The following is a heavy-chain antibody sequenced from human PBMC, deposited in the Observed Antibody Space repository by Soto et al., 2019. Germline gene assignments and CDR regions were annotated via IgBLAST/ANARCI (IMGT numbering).Heavy chain of an antibody. CDR3: AKDRRFWYYFDY. Sequence: QVQLVESGGGVVQPGRSLRLSCAASGFTFSSYGMHWVRQALGKGLEWVAVISYDGSNKYYADSVKGRFTISRDNSKNTLYLQMNSLRAEDTAVYYCAKDRRFWYYFDYWGQGTLVTVSS. J-gene: IGHJ4*02. CDR1: GFTFSSYG. D-gene: IGHD3-3*01. CDR2: ISYDGSNK. V-gene: IGHV3-30*18.